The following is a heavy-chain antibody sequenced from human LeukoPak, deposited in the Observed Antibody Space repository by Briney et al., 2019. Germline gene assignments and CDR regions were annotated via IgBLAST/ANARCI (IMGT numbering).Heavy chain of an antibody. CDR3: ARGRTDLRWVFEY. Sequence: SETLSLTCAVFGGPISSSNWWSWVRQPPGKGLEWIAEIHHNGNINYNPSLKSRVTISIHKSNNQFSLKLNSVTAADTAVYYCARGRTDLRWVFEYWGREPCSPSPQ. V-gene: IGHV4-4*02. CDR1: GGPISSSNW. J-gene: IGHJ4*02. D-gene: IGHD4-23*01. CDR2: IHHNGNI.